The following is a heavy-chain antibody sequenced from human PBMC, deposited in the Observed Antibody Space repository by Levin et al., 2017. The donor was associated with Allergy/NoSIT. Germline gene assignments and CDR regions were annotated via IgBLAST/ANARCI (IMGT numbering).Heavy chain of an antibody. J-gene: IGHJ4*02. CDR1: GFTFSSYA. CDR3: AKDRRGSSWYKPFDY. CDR2: ISGSGGST. Sequence: SCAASGFTFSSYAMSWVRQAPGKGLEWVSAISGSGGSTYYADSVKGRFTISRDNSKNTLYLQMNSLRAEDTAVYYCAKDRRGSSWYKPFDYWGQGTLVTVSS. D-gene: IGHD6-13*01. V-gene: IGHV3-23*01.